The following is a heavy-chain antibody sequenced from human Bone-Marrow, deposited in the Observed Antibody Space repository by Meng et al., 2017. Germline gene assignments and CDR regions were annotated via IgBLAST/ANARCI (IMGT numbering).Heavy chain of an antibody. J-gene: IGHJ4*02. CDR1: GFTVSNYA. CDR3: ASRRLPGYSYGIGH. V-gene: IGHV3-21*01. CDR2: INSSSSYI. Sequence: GESLKISCAGSGFTVSNYAMNWVRQAPGKGLEWVSSINSSSSYIYYADSVKGRFTISRDNAKNSLYLQMNSLRAEDTAVYYCASRRLPGYSYGIGHWGQGTLVTVSS. D-gene: IGHD5-18*01.